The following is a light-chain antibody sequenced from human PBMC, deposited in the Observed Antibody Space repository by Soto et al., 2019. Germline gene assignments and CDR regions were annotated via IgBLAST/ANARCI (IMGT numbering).Light chain of an antibody. J-gene: IGLJ3*02. CDR2: TNN. Sequence: QLVLTQPPSASGTPGQRVTISCSGSSSNIGSHVVNWYQQVPGTAPKLLIYTNNQRPSGVPDRFSDSKSGTSASLAISGLRSEDEADYYCAAWDGSLQSWVFGGGTKLTVL. CDR3: AAWDGSLQSWV. V-gene: IGLV1-44*01. CDR1: SSNIGSHV.